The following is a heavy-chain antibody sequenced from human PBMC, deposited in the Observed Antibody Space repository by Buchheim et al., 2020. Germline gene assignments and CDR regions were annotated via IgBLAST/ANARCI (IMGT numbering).Heavy chain of an antibody. J-gene: IGHJ4*01. CDR1: GFTFRDYF. Sequence: QVVLVESGGGLVKPGGSLRLSCVASGFTFRDYFMSWLRLAPGKGLEWISHISGGSDTIYYADSVKGRFTISRDNAGNSLFLQMDSLRVDDTAVYYCARGNYGPDYWGHG. CDR2: ISGGSDTI. CDR3: ARGNYGPDY. V-gene: IGHV3-11*01. D-gene: IGHD4-17*01.